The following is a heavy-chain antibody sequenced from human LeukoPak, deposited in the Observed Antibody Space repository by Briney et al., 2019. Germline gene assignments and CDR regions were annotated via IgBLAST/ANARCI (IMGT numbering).Heavy chain of an antibody. J-gene: IGHJ3*02. CDR3: ARGGAFDI. CDR1: GFTFTSYW. CDR2: IRQDGSEI. V-gene: IGHV3-7*01. Sequence: GGSLRLSCVASGFTFTSYWMSWVRQAPGKGLEWVANIRQDGSEIYYVDSVKGRFTISRDNARNSPYLQMNSLRAEDTAVYYCARGGAFDIWGQGTMVTVSS.